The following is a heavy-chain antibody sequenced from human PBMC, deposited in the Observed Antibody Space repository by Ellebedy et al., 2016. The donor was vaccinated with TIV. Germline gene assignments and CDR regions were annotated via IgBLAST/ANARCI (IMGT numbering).Heavy chain of an antibody. D-gene: IGHD4-11*01. CDR1: GFTFSSYW. J-gene: IGHJ6*02. CDR3: ARADYPDHGGSYYHGMDV. V-gene: IGHV3-74*01. Sequence: GESLKISCAASGFTFSSYWMHWVRQAPGKGLVWVSHVNNDGSIPNYADSVKGRFTISRDNAKNTLYLQMDNLRAEDTAVYYCARADYPDHGGSYYHGMDVWGQGTTVTVSS. CDR2: VNNDGSIP.